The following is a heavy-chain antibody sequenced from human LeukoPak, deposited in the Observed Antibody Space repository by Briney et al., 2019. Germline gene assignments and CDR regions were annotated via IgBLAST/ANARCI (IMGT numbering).Heavy chain of an antibody. CDR3: ARGSGGWNKPY. CDR2: INPNSGGT. Sequence: ASVKVSCKASGYTFTGYYMHWVRQAPGQGLEWMGWINPNSGGTNYAQKFQGRVTMTRDTSISTAYMELSRLRSDDTAVYYCARGSGGWNKPYGAQEPLVPVSS. J-gene: IGHJ4*02. CDR1: GYTFTGYY. D-gene: IGHD1/OR15-1a*01. V-gene: IGHV1-2*02.